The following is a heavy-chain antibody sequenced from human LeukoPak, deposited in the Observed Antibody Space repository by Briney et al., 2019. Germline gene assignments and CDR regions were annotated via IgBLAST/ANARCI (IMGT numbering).Heavy chain of an antibody. CDR3: AGTPDYGDYVEFDY. Sequence: PSETLSLTCTVSGGSISSSSCYWGWIRQPPGKGLEWIGSIYYSGSTYYNPSLKSRVTISVDTSKNQFSLKLSSVTAADTAVYYCAGTPDYGDYVEFDYWGQGTLVTVSS. D-gene: IGHD4-17*01. CDR2: IYYSGST. CDR1: GGSISSSSCY. J-gene: IGHJ4*02. V-gene: IGHV4-39*01.